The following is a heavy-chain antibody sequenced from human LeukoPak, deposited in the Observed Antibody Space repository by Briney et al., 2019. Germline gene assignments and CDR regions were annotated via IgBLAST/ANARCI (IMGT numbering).Heavy chain of an antibody. V-gene: IGHV4-38-2*01. J-gene: IGHJ4*02. CDR2: IYHSGSGSA. D-gene: IGHD2-2*01. Sequence: SETLSLTCAVYGYSISSGYYWGWIRQPPGKGPEWIGSIYHSGSGSAYYNPSLKSRVTISVDTSRDHFSLELSSVTAADTAVYYCARYCSNSNCHMFDYWGQGTLVTVSS. CDR3: ARYCSNSNCHMFDY. CDR1: GYSISSGYY.